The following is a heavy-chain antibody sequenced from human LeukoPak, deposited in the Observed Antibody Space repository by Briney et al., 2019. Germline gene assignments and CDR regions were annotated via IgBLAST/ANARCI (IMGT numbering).Heavy chain of an antibody. Sequence: PSETLSLTCTVSGGSISSGSYYWNWIRQPAGKGLEWIGRIYSSGSTNYNPSLKSRVTISVDTSKNQFSLKLSSVTAADTAVYYCARSSSESGYDDYWGQGTLVTVSS. CDR2: IYSSGST. D-gene: IGHD5-12*01. V-gene: IGHV4-61*02. CDR1: GGSISSGSYY. CDR3: ARSSSESGYDDY. J-gene: IGHJ4*02.